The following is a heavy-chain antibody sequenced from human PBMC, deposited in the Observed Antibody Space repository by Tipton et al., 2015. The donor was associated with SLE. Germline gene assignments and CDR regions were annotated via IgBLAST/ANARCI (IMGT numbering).Heavy chain of an antibody. V-gene: IGHV3-30*02. CDR1: GFTFSSYG. D-gene: IGHD3-10*01. Sequence: SLRLSCAASGFTFSSYGMHWVRQAPGKGLEWVAFIRYDGSNKYYADSVKGRFTISRDNAKNSLYLQMNSLRAEDTAVYYCARESLMVRGGNYYYYMDVWGKGTTATVSS. CDR3: ARESLMVRGGNYYYYMDV. CDR2: IRYDGSNK. J-gene: IGHJ6*03.